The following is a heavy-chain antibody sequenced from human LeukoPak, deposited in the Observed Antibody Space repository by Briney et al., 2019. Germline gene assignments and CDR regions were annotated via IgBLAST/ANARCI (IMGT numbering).Heavy chain of an antibody. CDR1: GFTFTTYG. J-gene: IGHJ5*02. D-gene: IGHD1-26*01. V-gene: IGHV3-64*01. Sequence: GGSLRLSCAASGFTFTTYGIHWVRQAPGKGLEYVSAISPNGGSTYYANFVKGRFIISRDNSKNTVYLQMGSLSPDDMAVCYCARVAGGGYDHWGQGTLVTVSS. CDR2: ISPNGGST. CDR3: ARVAGGGYDH.